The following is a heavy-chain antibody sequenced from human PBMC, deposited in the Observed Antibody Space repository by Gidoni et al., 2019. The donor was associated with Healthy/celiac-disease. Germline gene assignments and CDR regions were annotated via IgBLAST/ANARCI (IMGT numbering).Heavy chain of an antibody. D-gene: IGHD3-10*01. Sequence: QLQLQESGPGLVKPSETLSLTCTVSGGSISSSSYYWGWIRPPPGKGLEWIGSIYYSGSTYYNPSLKSRVTISVDTSKNQFALKPSSVTAADTAVYYCARQEEGWFGEWPNWGQGTLVTVSS. CDR3: ARQEEGWFGEWPN. CDR2: IYYSGST. J-gene: IGHJ4*02. CDR1: GGSISSSSYY. V-gene: IGHV4-39*01.